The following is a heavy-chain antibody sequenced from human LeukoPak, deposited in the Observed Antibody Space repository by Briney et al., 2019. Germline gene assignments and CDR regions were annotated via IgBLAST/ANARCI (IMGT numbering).Heavy chain of an antibody. CDR1: GFTFSSYS. D-gene: IGHD4-17*01. Sequence: GVSLRLSCAASGFTFSSYSMNWVRQAQGKGLEWVSSISSSSSYIYYADSVKGRFTISGDNAKNSLYLQMNSLRAEDTAVYYCASTTNDYGDYVGGYWGQGTLVTVSS. CDR2: ISSSSSYI. J-gene: IGHJ4*02. CDR3: ASTTNDYGDYVGGY. V-gene: IGHV3-21*01.